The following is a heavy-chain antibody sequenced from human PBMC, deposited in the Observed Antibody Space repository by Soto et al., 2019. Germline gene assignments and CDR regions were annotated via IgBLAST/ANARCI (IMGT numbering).Heavy chain of an antibody. CDR3: AREPYSNYVMDV. CDR1: GFIFSSYG. D-gene: IGHD4-4*01. V-gene: IGHV3-33*01. J-gene: IGHJ6*02. CDR2: IWYDGGNK. Sequence: QVQLVESGGGVVPPGGSLRLSCVASGFIFSSYGMYWVRQAPGKGLEWVGVIWYDGGNKYYGDSVKGRFTISRDNSKNTLYLPMSSLRAADTAVYYCAREPYSNYVMDVWGQGTKVTVSS.